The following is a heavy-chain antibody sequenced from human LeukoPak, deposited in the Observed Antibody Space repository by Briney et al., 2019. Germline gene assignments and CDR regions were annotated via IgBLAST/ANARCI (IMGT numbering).Heavy chain of an antibody. D-gene: IGHD3-16*02. CDR3: AKGGSYQYPDY. Sequence: QPGGSLRLSCGVSGFTFSSYAMSWVRQAPGKGLKWVSSISGSGDTKYYADPVKGRFTISRDNSKNTLYLQMSSLRVEDTAVYYCAKGGSYQYPDYWGQGSLVTVSS. V-gene: IGHV3-23*01. CDR1: GFTFSSYA. CDR2: ISGSGDTK. J-gene: IGHJ4*02.